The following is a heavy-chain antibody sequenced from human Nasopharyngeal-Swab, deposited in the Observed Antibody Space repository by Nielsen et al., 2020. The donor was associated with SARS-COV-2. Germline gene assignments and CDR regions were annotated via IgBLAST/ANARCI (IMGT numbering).Heavy chain of an antibody. CDR1: GFSITAYG. CDR2: ISELGSGI. J-gene: IGHJ4*02. CDR3: ASAYYDSTNYFLLGY. V-gene: IGHV3-21*01. D-gene: IGHD3-22*01. Sequence: GGSLRLSCAASGFSITAYGMTWVRQAPGKGLEWVSGISELGSGIYYANAVRGRFTISRDHAKDSLSLQMNNLRAEDTAVYYCASAYYDSTNYFLLGYWGQGALVTVSS.